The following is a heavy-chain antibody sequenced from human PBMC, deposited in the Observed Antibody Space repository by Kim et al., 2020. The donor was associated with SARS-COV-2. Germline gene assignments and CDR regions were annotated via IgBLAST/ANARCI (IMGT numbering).Heavy chain of an antibody. V-gene: IGHV1-18*01. Sequence: ASVKVSCKASGYTFTSYGISWVRQAPGQGLEWMGWISAYNGNTNYAQKLQGRVTMTTDTSTSTAYMELRSLRSDDTAVYYCARGPYSSGWYGGGLDYFDYWGQGTLVTVSS. CDR1: GYTFTSYG. D-gene: IGHD6-19*01. J-gene: IGHJ4*02. CDR2: ISAYNGNT. CDR3: ARGPYSSGWYGGGLDYFDY.